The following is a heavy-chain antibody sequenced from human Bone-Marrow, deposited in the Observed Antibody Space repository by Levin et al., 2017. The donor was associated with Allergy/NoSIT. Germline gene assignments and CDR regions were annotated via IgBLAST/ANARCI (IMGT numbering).Heavy chain of an antibody. V-gene: IGHV3-23*01. J-gene: IGHJ3*02. CDR3: AKHILRGVDVFDI. D-gene: IGHD3-10*01. CDR1: GFTFRTNA. Sequence: PGGSLRLSCVASGFTFRTNAMSWVRQGPGKGLEWVSVTSGSGTTIHYADSVKGRFTISRDNSKNTLYLQMNSLRAEDTAIYYCAKHILRGVDVFDIWGQGTMVTVSS. CDR2: TSGSGTTI.